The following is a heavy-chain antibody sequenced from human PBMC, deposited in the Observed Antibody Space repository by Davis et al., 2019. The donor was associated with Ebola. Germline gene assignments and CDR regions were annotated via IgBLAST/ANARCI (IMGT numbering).Heavy chain of an antibody. CDR3: TTRLVNHFDH. D-gene: IGHD6-19*01. Sequence: GSLRLSCAASGFTFSSAWMRWVRQAPGKGLEWVSTISDGSRDTHYADSVKGRFTISRDDSKSTVFLQMNALRAEDTALYYCTTRLVNHFDHWGQGTLVTVSS. CDR1: GFTFSSAW. CDR2: ISDGSRDT. V-gene: IGHV3-23*01. J-gene: IGHJ4*02.